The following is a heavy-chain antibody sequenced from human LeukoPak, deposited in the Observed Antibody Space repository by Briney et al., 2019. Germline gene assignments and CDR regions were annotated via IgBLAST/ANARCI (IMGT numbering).Heavy chain of an antibody. CDR2: IYSGGRT. Sequence: PGGSLRLSCAASGFSVGSNDINWVRQAPGKGLEWVSVIYSGGRTYYADSVKGRFTISRDSSENTLHLQINSLRAEDTAVYYCARRGANSGHTFDYWGQGTLVSVSS. CDR3: ARRGANSGHTFDY. D-gene: IGHD5-12*01. V-gene: IGHV3-66*01. J-gene: IGHJ4*02. CDR1: GFSVGSND.